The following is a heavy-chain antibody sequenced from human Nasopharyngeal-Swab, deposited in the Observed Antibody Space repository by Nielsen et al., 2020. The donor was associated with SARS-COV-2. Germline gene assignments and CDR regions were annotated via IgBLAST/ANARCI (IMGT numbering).Heavy chain of an antibody. Sequence: LSLTCAASGFTFSSYSMNWVRQAPGKGLEWVSYISSSSSTIYYADSVKGRFIISRDNAKNSLYLQMNSLRDEDTAVYYCARDETRLGYFDLWGRGTLVTVSS. CDR3: ARDETRLGYFDL. J-gene: IGHJ2*01. D-gene: IGHD6-19*01. CDR2: ISSSSSTI. V-gene: IGHV3-48*02. CDR1: GFTFSSYS.